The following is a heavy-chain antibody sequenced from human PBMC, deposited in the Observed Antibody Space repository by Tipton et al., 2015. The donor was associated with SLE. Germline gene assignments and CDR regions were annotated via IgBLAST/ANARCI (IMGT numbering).Heavy chain of an antibody. D-gene: IGHD3-3*01. CDR1: GGSVSSGSYY. CDR3: ASLEGYYDFWSGYYAFDI. V-gene: IGHV4-61*01. J-gene: IGHJ3*02. CDR2: IYYSGST. Sequence: TLSLTCTVSGGSVSSGSYYWSWIRQPPGKGLEWIGYIYYSGSTNYNPSLKSRVTISVDTSKNQFSLKLSSVTAADTAVYYCASLEGYYDFWSGYYAFDIWGQGTTVTVSS.